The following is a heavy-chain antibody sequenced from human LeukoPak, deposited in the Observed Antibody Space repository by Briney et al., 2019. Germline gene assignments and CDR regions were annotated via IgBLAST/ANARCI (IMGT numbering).Heavy chain of an antibody. J-gene: IGHJ5*02. CDR3: ARHSSSWFGGGWFDP. CDR1: GGSFSGYY. V-gene: IGHV4-34*01. CDR2: INHSGST. D-gene: IGHD6-13*01. Sequence: SETLSLTCAVYGGSFSGYYWSWIRQPPGKGLEWIGEINHSGSTNYNPSLKSRVTISVDASKNQFSLKLSSVTAADTAVYYCARHSSSWFGGGWFDPWGQGTLVTVSS.